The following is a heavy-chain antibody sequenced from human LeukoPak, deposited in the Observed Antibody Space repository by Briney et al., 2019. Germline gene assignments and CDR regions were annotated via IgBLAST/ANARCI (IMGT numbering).Heavy chain of an antibody. CDR3: ARGIAAAGNGNWFDP. V-gene: IGHV3-48*01. CDR2: ISNSAI. D-gene: IGHD6-13*01. Sequence: HSGGSLRLSCAASGFTVSSNYMSWVRQAPGKGLEWVSYISNSAILYADSVKGRFTISRDNARNSLYLQMNSLRAEDTAVYYCARGIAAAGNGNWFDPWGQGTLVTVSS. CDR1: GFTVSSNY. J-gene: IGHJ5*02.